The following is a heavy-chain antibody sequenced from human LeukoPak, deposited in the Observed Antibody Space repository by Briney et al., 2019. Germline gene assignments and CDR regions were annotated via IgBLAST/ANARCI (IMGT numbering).Heavy chain of an antibody. D-gene: IGHD6-13*01. Sequence: GGSLRLSCAAFGFTFSDYWMSWVRQAPGKGLEWVANIKEDGSEKYYVDSVEGRFTVSRDNAKSSLYLQMNSLRPEDTAVYYCARDPAAWDYWGQGTLVTVSS. V-gene: IGHV3-7*01. CDR1: GFTFSDYW. CDR3: ARDPAAWDY. CDR2: IKEDGSEK. J-gene: IGHJ4*02.